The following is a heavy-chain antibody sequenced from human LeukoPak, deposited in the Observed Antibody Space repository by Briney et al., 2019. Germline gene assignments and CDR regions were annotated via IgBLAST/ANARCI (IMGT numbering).Heavy chain of an antibody. Sequence: PGGSLRLSCAASGFTFDDYGMSWVRQAPGKGLEWIGHIYYDGRTYYNPSLKSRVTMSVDTSKNQFSLKLSSVTAADTAVYYCARHRSSSSEFDPWGRGALVTISS. CDR3: ARHRSSSSEFDP. V-gene: IGHV4-59*04. J-gene: IGHJ5*02. CDR2: IYYDGRT. CDR1: GFTFDDYG. D-gene: IGHD6-6*01.